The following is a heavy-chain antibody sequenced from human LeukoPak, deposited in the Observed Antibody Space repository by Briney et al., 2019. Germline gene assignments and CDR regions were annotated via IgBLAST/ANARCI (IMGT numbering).Heavy chain of an antibody. Sequence: SETLSLTCTVSGGSISSYYWSWIRQPAGQGLEWIGRIYTSGSTNYNPSLKSRVTMSVDTSKNQFSLKLSSVTVADTAVYYCARDTSLGMPQWFDPWGQGALVTVSS. CDR2: IYTSGST. D-gene: IGHD2-2*01. CDR3: ARDTSLGMPQWFDP. V-gene: IGHV4-4*07. J-gene: IGHJ5*02. CDR1: GGSISSYY.